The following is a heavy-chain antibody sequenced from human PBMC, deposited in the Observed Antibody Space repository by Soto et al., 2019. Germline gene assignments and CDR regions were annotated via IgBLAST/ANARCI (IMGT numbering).Heavy chain of an antibody. D-gene: IGHD2-2*01. V-gene: IGHV3-30*03. CDR3: ARVVPAAMYYYYGMDV. J-gene: IGHJ6*02. CDR1: GFTFSTYA. Sequence: QVQLVESGGGVVQPGRSLRLSCAASGFTFSTYAMHWVRQAPGKGLEWVAVLSYDGSNKYYADSVKGRFTISRDNSKNTLYLQMNSLRAADTAVYYCARVVPAAMYYYYGMDVWGQGTTVTVSS. CDR2: LSYDGSNK.